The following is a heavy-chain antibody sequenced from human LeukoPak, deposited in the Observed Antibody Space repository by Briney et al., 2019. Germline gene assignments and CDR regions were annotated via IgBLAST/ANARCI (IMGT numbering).Heavy chain of an antibody. V-gene: IGHV1-24*01. CDR2: FDPEDGET. CDR1: GYTLTELS. J-gene: IGHJ4*02. Sequence: ASVKVSCKASGYTLTELSMHWVRQAPGKGLEWMGGFDPEDGETIYAQKFQGRVTMTEDTSTDTAYMELSSLRSEDTAVYYCATGVRGVSSGYFDYWGQGTLVTVSS. CDR3: ATGVRGVSSGYFDY. D-gene: IGHD3-10*01.